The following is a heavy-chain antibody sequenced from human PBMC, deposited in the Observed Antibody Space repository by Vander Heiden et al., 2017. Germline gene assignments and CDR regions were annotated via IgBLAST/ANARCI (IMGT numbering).Heavy chain of an antibody. D-gene: IGHD6-19*01. CDR2: MNPNSGNT. V-gene: IGHV1-8*01. CDR3: ARAIAVAGNYYYGMDV. Sequence: QVQLVQSGAEVKKPGASVKASCKASGDTFPSYDISWVRQATGQGLEWMGWMNPNSGNTGYAQKFQGRVTITRNTSIITAYMELSSLRSEDTAVYYCARAIAVAGNYYYGMDVWGQGTTVTVSS. J-gene: IGHJ6*02. CDR1: GDTFPSYD.